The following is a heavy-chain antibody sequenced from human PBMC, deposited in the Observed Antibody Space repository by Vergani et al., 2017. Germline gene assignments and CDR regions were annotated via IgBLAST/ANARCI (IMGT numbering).Heavy chain of an antibody. CDR3: AKVCGSTSCPYGGGAFDG. CDR1: GFTFNSYA. CDR2: INNNGGRT. V-gene: IGHV3-23*01. Sequence: QLLESGGGLIQPGGSLRLSCAASGFTFNSYAMNWVRQAPGKGLEWVSGINNNGGRTYYADSVTGRFTISRDNSKNTLYRQMTDLRAEDTATYYCAKVCGSTSCPYGGGAFDGWGHGTMVTVSS. J-gene: IGHJ3*01. D-gene: IGHD2-2*01.